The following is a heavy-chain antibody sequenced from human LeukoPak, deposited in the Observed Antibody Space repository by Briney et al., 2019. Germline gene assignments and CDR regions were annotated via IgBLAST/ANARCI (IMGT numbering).Heavy chain of an antibody. J-gene: IGHJ5*02. CDR1: GGSISSGGYS. D-gene: IGHD3-3*01. Sequence: SETLSLTCAVSGGSISSGGYSWRWIRQPPGKGLEWIGYIYHSGSTYYNPSLKSRVTISVDRSKNQFSLKLSSVTAADTAVYYCARSRGDFWSGYLIGWFDPWGQGTLVTVSS. CDR3: ARSRGDFWSGYLIGWFDP. CDR2: IYHSGST. V-gene: IGHV4-30-2*01.